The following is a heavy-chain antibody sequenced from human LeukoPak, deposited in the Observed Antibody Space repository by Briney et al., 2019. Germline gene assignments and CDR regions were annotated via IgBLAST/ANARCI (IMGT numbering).Heavy chain of an antibody. CDR2: INPNSGGT. V-gene: IGHV1-2*02. D-gene: IGHD3-22*01. Sequence: GASVKVSCKASGYTFTGYYMHWVRQARGQGLEWMGWINPNSGGTNYAQKFQGRVTMTRDTSISTAYMELSRLRSDDTAVYYCARDYGYYDSSGLFDYWGQGTLVTVSS. CDR3: ARDYGYYDSSGLFDY. J-gene: IGHJ4*02. CDR1: GYTFTGYY.